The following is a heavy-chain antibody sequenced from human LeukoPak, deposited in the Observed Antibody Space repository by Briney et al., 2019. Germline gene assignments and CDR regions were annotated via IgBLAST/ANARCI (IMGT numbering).Heavy chain of an antibody. CDR1: GFNFRSLE. CDR2: VSDSGDTK. Sequence: GGSLRLSCATSGFNFRSLEMNWVRQAPGKGLEWVSRVSDSGDTKYANSVMGRFTISRDNSKNTLFLQMNSLRAEDTAVYYCAKDRSCTGSSCNVGSWGQGTMVTVSS. D-gene: IGHD2-2*01. J-gene: IGHJ3*01. CDR3: AKDRSCTGSSCNVGS. V-gene: IGHV3-23*01.